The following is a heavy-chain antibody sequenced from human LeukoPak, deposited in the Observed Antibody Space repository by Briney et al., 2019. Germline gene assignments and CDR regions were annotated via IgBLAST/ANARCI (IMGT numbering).Heavy chain of an antibody. J-gene: IGHJ4*02. D-gene: IGHD3-22*01. CDR2: IYSGGST. CDR1: GFTVSSNY. Sequence: DPGGSLRLSCAASGFTVSSNYMNWVRQAPGKGLEWVSIIYSGGSTYYADSVKGRFTIPRDNSKNTLYLQMNSLRAEDTAVYYCARAQPPNYYDSSGYPPYFDSWGQGTLVTVSS. V-gene: IGHV3-66*01. CDR3: ARAQPPNYYDSSGYPPYFDS.